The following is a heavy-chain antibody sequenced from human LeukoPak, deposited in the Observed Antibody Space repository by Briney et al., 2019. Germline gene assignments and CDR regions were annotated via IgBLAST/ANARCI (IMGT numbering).Heavy chain of an antibody. V-gene: IGHV4-38-2*02. CDR3: ARVARCTSCFDVDY. CDR1: GYSITSAYY. J-gene: IGHJ4*02. Sequence: SETLSLTCTVSGYSITSAYYWGWIRQPPGKGLEWIGSFFLKGSTYYNPSLRSRVTISVDTSKNQFSLTLSSVTAADTAVYYCARVARCTSCFDVDYWGQGTLVTVSS. D-gene: IGHD2-2*01. CDR2: FFLKGST.